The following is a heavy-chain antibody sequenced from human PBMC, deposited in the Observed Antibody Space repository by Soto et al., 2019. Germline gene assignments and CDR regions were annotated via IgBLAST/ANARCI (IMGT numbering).Heavy chain of an antibody. CDR2: IIPMFGTA. Sequence: ASVKVSCKASGGTFSSYAISWVRQAPGQGLEWMGGIIPMFGTANYAQKFQGRVTITADESTSRAYMELSSLRYEDTAVYYCARGQTLWRGLFMDVWGQGTTVTVSS. J-gene: IGHJ6*02. V-gene: IGHV1-69*13. CDR3: ARGQTLWRGLFMDV. D-gene: IGHD3-10*01. CDR1: GGTFSSYA.